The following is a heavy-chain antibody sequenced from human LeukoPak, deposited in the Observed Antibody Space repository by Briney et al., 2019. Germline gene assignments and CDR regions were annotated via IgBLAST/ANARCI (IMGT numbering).Heavy chain of an antibody. J-gene: IGHJ4*02. CDR1: QFTFSDYY. Sequence: GGSLRLSCAASQFTFSDYYMSWIRQAPGKGLEWVSYISTSGSTIYYGDSVKGRFTISRDNAKNSLYLQMNSLQVEDTAVYYCARFLYYYDSSPLDYWGQGTLVTVSS. CDR3: ARFLYYYDSSPLDY. D-gene: IGHD3-22*01. V-gene: IGHV3-11*01. CDR2: ISTSGSTI.